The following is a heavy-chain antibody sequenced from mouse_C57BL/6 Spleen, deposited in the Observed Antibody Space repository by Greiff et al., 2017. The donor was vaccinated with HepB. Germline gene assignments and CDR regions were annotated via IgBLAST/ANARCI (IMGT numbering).Heavy chain of an antibody. CDR2: IYPGDGDT. CDR3: ARGGSAGYPFAY. D-gene: IGHD3-2*02. CDR1: GYAFSSSW. J-gene: IGHJ3*01. Sequence: ESGPELVKPGASVKISCKASGYAFSSSWMNWVKQRPGKGLEWIGRIYPGDGDTNYNGKFKGKATLTADKSSSTAYMQLSSLTSEDSAVYFCARGGSAGYPFAYWGQGTLVTVSA. V-gene: IGHV1-82*01.